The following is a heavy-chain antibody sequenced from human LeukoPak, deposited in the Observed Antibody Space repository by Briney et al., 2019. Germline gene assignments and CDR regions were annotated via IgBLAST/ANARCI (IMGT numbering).Heavy chain of an antibody. CDR2: IYSSGSA. V-gene: IGHV4-4*07. J-gene: IGHJ4*02. CDR3: ARYSGGYCSSISCYPFDY. CDR1: GGSISSDY. D-gene: IGHD2-2*01. Sequence: SETLSLTCIVSGGSISSDYWSWIRQPAGKGLEWIGRIYSSGSANYNPSLKSRVTMSVDTSKNQFSLKLSSVTAADTAVYYCARYSGGYCSSISCYPFDYWGQGTLVTVSS.